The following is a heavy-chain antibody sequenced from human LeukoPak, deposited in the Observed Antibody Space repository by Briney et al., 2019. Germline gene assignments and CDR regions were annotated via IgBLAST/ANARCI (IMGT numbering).Heavy chain of an antibody. Sequence: PGGSLRLSCAASGFTFSSYGMHWVRQAPGKGLEWVAFIRYDGSNKYYADSVKGRFTISRDNSKNTLYLQMNSLRAEDTAVYYCAKGLLNRCSSTSCYDAFDIWGQGTMVTVSS. CDR2: IRYDGSNK. J-gene: IGHJ3*02. D-gene: IGHD2-2*01. V-gene: IGHV3-30*02. CDR1: GFTFSSYG. CDR3: AKGLLNRCSSTSCYDAFDI.